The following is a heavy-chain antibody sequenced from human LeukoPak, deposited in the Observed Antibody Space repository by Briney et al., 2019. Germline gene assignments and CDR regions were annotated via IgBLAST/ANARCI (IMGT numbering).Heavy chain of an antibody. J-gene: IGHJ4*02. CDR3: AKARNDYYDSSGYY. CDR2: ISGSGGST. D-gene: IGHD3-22*01. V-gene: IGHV3-23*01. CDR1: GFTFSSYA. Sequence: GGSLRLSCAASGFTFSSYAMSWVRQAPGKGLEWVSAISGSGGSTYYADSVKGRFTISRDNSKNTLYLQMYSLRAEDTAVYYCAKARNDYYDSSGYYWGQGTLVTVSS.